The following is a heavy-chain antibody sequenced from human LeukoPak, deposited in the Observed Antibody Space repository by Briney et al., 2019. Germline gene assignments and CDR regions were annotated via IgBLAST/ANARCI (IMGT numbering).Heavy chain of an antibody. J-gene: IGHJ3*02. CDR2: IYTSGST. CDR3: ARDERPFQEDAFDI. CDR1: GDSISSGNYY. V-gene: IGHV4-61*02. Sequence: SETLSLTCIVSGDSISSGNYYWSWIRQPAGKGLEWIGRIYTSGSTNYNPSLKSRVPISIDTSKNQFSLKLSSVTAADTAVYYCARDERPFQEDAFDIWGQGTMVTVSS.